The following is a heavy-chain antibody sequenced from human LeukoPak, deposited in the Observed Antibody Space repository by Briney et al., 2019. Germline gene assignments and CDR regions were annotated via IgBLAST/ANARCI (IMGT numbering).Heavy chain of an antibody. CDR2: IHNTGST. V-gene: IGHV4-31*03. J-gene: IGHJ3*02. Sequence: SETLSLTCSVFGGSIGSSSSYWSWLRQHPIKGLEWIGYIHNTGSTYYNPSLKSRLTISIDTSKSKFSLELSSVTAADTAVYFCARWGEDIKDAFDIWGQGTVVTVSS. CDR1: GGSIGSSSSY. D-gene: IGHD3-10*01. CDR3: ARWGEDIKDAFDI.